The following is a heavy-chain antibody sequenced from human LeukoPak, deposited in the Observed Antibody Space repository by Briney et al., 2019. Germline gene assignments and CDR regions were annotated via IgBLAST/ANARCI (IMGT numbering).Heavy chain of an antibody. D-gene: IGHD3-16*01. CDR3: ARDQGALNS. J-gene: IGHJ4*02. V-gene: IGHV6-1*01. CDR1: GDSVSSNSAA. CDR2: TYYRSNWYH. Sequence: SQTPSLTCAISGDSVSSNSAAWNWLRQSPSRGLEWLGRTYYRSNWYHDYAVSVRSRITINPDTSRNLFSLHLNSVTPEDTALYYCARDQGALNSWGQGTLVTVSS.